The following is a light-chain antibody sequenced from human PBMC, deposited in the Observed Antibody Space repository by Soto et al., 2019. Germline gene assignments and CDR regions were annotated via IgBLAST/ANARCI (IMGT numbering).Light chain of an antibody. J-gene: IGLJ2*01. CDR2: DVT. CDR1: ITDVGGYDY. Sequence: QSALTQPASVSGSPGQSITISCTGTITDVGGYDYVSWYQHHPGKAPKLMIDDVTRRPSGVSNRFSGSKSGNTACLTISGLQAEYEATYYCSSYSSSPTLVVFGGGTKLTVL. V-gene: IGLV2-14*03. CDR3: SSYSSSPTLVV.